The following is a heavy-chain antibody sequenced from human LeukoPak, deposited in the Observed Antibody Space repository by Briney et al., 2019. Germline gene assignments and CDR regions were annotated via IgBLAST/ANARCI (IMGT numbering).Heavy chain of an antibody. CDR1: GYTFTIYA. J-gene: IGHJ4*02. V-gene: IGHV7-4-1*02. Sequence: ASVNVSCKASGYTFTIYAMSWVRQAPGQGLEWMGWINTNTGNPTYAQGFTGRFVFSLDTSVSTAYLQISSLKAEDTAVYYCAREADIAVADDSWDYWGQGTLSPSPQ. CDR3: AREADIAVADDSWDY. D-gene: IGHD6-19*01. CDR2: INTNTGNP.